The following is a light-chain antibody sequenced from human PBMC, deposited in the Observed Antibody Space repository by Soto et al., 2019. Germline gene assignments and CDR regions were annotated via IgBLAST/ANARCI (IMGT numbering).Light chain of an antibody. CDR1: QSVSNN. J-gene: IGKJ1*01. V-gene: IGKV3-15*01. CDR2: GAS. CDR3: QQYNSWPTWT. Sequence: EIVMPQSPATLSVSPGERTTLSCRASQSVSNNLAWYQQRPGQAPRLLMYGASSRATDIPARFSGSWFGTEFTLTISSLQSEDSAVYYCQQYNSWPTWTFGQGNKGKIK.